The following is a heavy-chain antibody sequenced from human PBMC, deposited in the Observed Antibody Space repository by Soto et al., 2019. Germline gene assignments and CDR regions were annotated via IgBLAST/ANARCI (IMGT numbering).Heavy chain of an antibody. V-gene: IGHV4-31*03. Sequence: QVQLQESGPGLVKPSQTLSLTCSVSGESISSGGYYWSWIRHHPGKGLEWIGYIYDSESAYYNPSLKSRVTISMDSAKKHFAMRLSSVTAADTAVYYCARASSSSSAADYWGQGTLATVSS. CDR2: IYDSESA. CDR3: ARASSSSSAADY. D-gene: IGHD6-6*01. J-gene: IGHJ4*02. CDR1: GESISSGGYY.